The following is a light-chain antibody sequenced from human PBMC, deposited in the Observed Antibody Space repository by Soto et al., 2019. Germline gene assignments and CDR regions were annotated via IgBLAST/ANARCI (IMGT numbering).Light chain of an antibody. CDR1: SSDVGGCNY. CDR2: EFS. V-gene: IGLV2-14*01. Sequence: QSVLTQHASVSGSTGQSLTISCTGTSSDVGGCNYVSWYPQHPGKAPKLMIYEFSNRPSGASNRFSGSMSGNTASLTISGLQAEDEADYYCSSYTSSSTFYVLGTGTKVTVL. J-gene: IGLJ1*01. CDR3: SSYTSSSTFYV.